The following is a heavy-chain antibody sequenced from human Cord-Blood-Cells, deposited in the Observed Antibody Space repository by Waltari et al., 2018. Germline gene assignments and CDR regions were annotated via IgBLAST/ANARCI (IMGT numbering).Heavy chain of an antibody. CDR2: IRGSGGST. V-gene: IGHV3-23*01. J-gene: IGHJ6*03. CDR3: AKDPLTGEAYYYYMDV. Sequence: EVQLLESGGGLVQPGGSLRLSCAASGFTFSSYAMSWVRQAPGKGLEWVSAIRGSGGSTYYADSVKGRFTISRDNSKNTLYLQMNSLRAEDTAVYYCAKDPLTGEAYYYYMDVWGKGTTVTVSS. CDR1: GFTFSSYA. D-gene: IGHD7-27*01.